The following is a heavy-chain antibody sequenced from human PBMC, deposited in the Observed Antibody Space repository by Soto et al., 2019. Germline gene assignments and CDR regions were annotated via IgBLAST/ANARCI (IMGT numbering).Heavy chain of an antibody. D-gene: IGHD3-10*01. Sequence: QVQLVQSGAEVKKPGASVKVSCKASGYTFTSYYMHWVRQAPGQGLEWMGIINPSGGSTSYAQKFQGRVTMTRDTSTSTVYMELSSLRSEDTAVYYCARVMVRGVNYYYYGMDLWGQGTTVTVSS. CDR3: ARVMVRGVNYYYYGMDL. J-gene: IGHJ6*02. CDR1: GYTFTSYY. CDR2: INPSGGST. V-gene: IGHV1-46*01.